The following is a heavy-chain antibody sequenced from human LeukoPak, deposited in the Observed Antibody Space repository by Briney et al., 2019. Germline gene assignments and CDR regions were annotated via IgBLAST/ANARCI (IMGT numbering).Heavy chain of an antibody. Sequence: GGSLRLSCAASGFTFRNYWMHWVRQAPGGGREGVGNIKQDGSEKYYVDSVKGRFTISRDNARNSLDLQMNSLSVEDSAVYYCATSPRGTGHRWGQGTLVTVSS. CDR1: GFTFRNYW. CDR2: IKQDGSEK. J-gene: IGHJ5*02. D-gene: IGHD1-1*01. V-gene: IGHV3-7*01. CDR3: ATSPRGTGHR.